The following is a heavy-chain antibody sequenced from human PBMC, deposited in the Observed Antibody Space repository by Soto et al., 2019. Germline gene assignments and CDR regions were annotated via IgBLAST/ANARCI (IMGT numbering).Heavy chain of an antibody. CDR2: IYYSGST. CDR3: ARQPSDSSWYVGY. CDR1: GGSISSSSYY. Sequence: SETLSLTCTVSGGSISSSSYYWGWIRQPPGKGLEWIGSIYYSGSTYYNPSLKSRVTISVDTSKNQFSLKLSSVTAADTAVYYCARQPSDSSWYVGYWGQGTLVTVSS. D-gene: IGHD6-13*01. V-gene: IGHV4-39*01. J-gene: IGHJ4*02.